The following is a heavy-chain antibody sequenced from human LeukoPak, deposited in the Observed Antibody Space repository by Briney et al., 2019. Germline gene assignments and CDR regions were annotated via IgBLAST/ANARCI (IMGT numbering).Heavy chain of an antibody. CDR2: IGISSNKI. V-gene: IGHV3-21*01. CDR3: ANGGSGWYYFDY. J-gene: IGHJ4*02. CDR1: GFTLRSYT. Sequence: TGGSLRLSCAASGFTLRSYTMNWVRQAPGKGLEWVSSIGISSNKIYYADSVKGRFIISRDNAKNSVYLQMNSLRAEDTAVYYCANGGSGWYYFDYWGQGTLVTVSS. D-gene: IGHD6-19*01.